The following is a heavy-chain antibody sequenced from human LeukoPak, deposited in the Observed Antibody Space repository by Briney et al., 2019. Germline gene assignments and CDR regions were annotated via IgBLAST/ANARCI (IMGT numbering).Heavy chain of an antibody. CDR1: GFTFSGSA. D-gene: IGHD2-2*01. CDR2: IRSKANSYAT. V-gene: IGHV3-73*01. J-gene: IGHJ3*02. Sequence: GGTLRLSCAASGFTFSGSAMHWVRQASGKGLEWVGRIRSKANSYATAYAASVKGRFTISRDDSKNTAYLQMNSLKTEDTAVYYCTRRLEDIVVVPAATEDAFDIWGQGTMVTVSS. CDR3: TRRLEDIVVVPAATEDAFDI.